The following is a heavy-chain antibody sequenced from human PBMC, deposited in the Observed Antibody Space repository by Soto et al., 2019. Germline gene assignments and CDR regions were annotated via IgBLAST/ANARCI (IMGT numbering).Heavy chain of an antibody. V-gene: IGHV4-34*01. CDR2: INHSGST. Sequence: QVQLQQWGAGLLKPSETLSLTCAVYGGSLSGYYWSWIRQPPGKGLEWIGEINHSGSTNYNPSLKSRVTISVDTSNNQFSLKLSSVTAADTAVYYCARGWGRIFDYWGQGTLVTVSS. D-gene: IGHD7-27*01. CDR1: GGSLSGYY. CDR3: ARGWGRIFDY. J-gene: IGHJ4*02.